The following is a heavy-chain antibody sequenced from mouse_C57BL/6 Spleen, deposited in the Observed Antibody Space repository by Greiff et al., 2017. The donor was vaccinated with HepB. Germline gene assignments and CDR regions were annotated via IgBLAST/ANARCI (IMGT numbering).Heavy chain of an antibody. Sequence: QVQLKQPGAELVKPGASVKLSCKASGYTFTSYWMHWVKQRPGQGLEWIGMIHPNSGSTNYNEKFKSKATLTVGKSSSTAYMQLSSLTSEDSAVYYCARGGYYLDYWGQGTTLTVSS. V-gene: IGHV1-64*01. CDR2: IHPNSGST. CDR1: GYTFTSYW. CDR3: ARGGYYLDY. J-gene: IGHJ2*01.